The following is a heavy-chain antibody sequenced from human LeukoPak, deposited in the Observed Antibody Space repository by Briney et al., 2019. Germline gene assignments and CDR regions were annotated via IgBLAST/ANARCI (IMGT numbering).Heavy chain of an antibody. D-gene: IGHD4-17*01. Sequence: GGSLRLSCAASGFTFRSYAISCVRQAPGKGLEWVSAISGSGGTTYFTDSVRGRFTISRDNSKNTLYLQMNSLRAEDTAVYYCAKVSTYGDDYHDAFDVWGQGTMVTVSS. V-gene: IGHV3-23*01. CDR1: GFTFRSYA. J-gene: IGHJ3*01. CDR2: ISGSGGTT. CDR3: AKVSTYGDDYHDAFDV.